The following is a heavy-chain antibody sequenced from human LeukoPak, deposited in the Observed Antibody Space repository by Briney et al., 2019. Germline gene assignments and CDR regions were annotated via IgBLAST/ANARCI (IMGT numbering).Heavy chain of an antibody. CDR1: GFTFSSYA. Sequence: GSLRLSCAASGFTFSSYAMSWVRQAPGKGLEWVSGISTSGGSTSYADSVKGRFTISRDNPRNTLYMQMNSMRAEDTAVYYCTIMHRYYDGSGYWVQWGQGTLVTVSS. CDR3: TIMHRYYDGSGYWVQ. J-gene: IGHJ4*02. CDR2: ISTSGGST. D-gene: IGHD3-22*01. V-gene: IGHV3-23*01.